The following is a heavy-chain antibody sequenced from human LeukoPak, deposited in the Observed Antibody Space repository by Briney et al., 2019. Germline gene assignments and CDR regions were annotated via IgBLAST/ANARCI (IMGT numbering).Heavy chain of an antibody. CDR3: ARETTVAGFDAFDI. CDR2: IYYSGST. D-gene: IGHD6-19*01. V-gene: IGHV4-30-4*01. Sequence: SQTLSLTCAVPGGSISSGDYYWSWIRQPPGKGLEWIGYIYYSGSTYYNPSLKSRVTISVDTSKNQFSLKLSSVTAADTAVYYCARETTVAGFDAFDIWGQGTMVTVSS. CDR1: GGSISSGDYY. J-gene: IGHJ3*02.